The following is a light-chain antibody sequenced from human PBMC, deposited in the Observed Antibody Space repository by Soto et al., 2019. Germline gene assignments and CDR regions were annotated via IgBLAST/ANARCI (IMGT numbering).Light chain of an antibody. CDR1: SGDVGGYDY. J-gene: IGLJ1*01. CDR2: EVT. Sequence: QSVLTRPPSASGSPGQSVTISCTGTSGDVGGYDYVSWYQQHPGKAPKLMIYEVTKRPLGVPDRFSGSKSGNTASLTVSGLQAEDEADYYCCSYADNNTYVFGSGTQLTVL. V-gene: IGLV2-8*01. CDR3: CSYADNNTYV.